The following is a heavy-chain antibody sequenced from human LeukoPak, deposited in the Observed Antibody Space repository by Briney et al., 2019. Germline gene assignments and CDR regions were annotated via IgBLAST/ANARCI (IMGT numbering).Heavy chain of an antibody. J-gene: IGHJ5*02. V-gene: IGHV4-34*01. CDR2: INHSGST. CDR3: ARRGGRIAARYNWFDP. D-gene: IGHD6-6*01. Sequence: SETLSLTCAVYGGSFSGYYWSWIRQPPGKGLEWIGEINHSGSTNYNPSFKSRVTISVDTSKNQFSLKLSSVTAADTAVYYCARRGGRIAARYNWFDPWGQGTLVTVSS. CDR1: GGSFSGYY.